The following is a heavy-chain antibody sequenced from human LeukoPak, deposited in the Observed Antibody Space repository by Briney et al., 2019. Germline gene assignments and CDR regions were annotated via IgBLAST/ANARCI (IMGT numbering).Heavy chain of an antibody. CDR1: GYTFTDYY. Sequence: ASVKVSRKTSGYTFTDYYIHWVRQAPGQGLEWMGWINPSSGETNSAQKFQGRVTMTGDTSISTAYMELRRVTSDDTAVYYCARDRDYSNTERGFDYWGQGTLVTVSS. CDR2: INPSSGET. CDR3: ARDRDYSNTERGFDY. D-gene: IGHD4-11*01. J-gene: IGHJ4*02. V-gene: IGHV1-2*02.